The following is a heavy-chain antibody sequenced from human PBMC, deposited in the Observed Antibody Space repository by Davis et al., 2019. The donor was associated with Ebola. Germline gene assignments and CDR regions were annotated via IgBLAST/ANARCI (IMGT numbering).Heavy chain of an antibody. D-gene: IGHD2-15*01. CDR3: ARDGEYCSGGSCYSFDY. Sequence: AASVKVSCKASGYTFTNYYMHWVRQAPGQGLEWMGGILPAFHTPYYAQNFKDRVTITADASTSTVYMELSSLRFEDTAIYYCARDGEYCSGGSCYSFDYWGQGTPVTVSS. CDR1: GYTFTNYY. V-gene: IGHV1-69*13. J-gene: IGHJ4*02. CDR2: ILPAFHTP.